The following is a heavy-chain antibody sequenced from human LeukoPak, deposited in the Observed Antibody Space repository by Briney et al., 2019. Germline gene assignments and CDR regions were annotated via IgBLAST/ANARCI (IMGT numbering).Heavy chain of an antibody. D-gene: IGHD3-10*01. CDR3: TQRWEYGSGSYYIPWLLPDY. CDR2: ISGSGGST. Sequence: PGGSLRLSCAASGFTFSSYAISWVRQAPGKGLEWVSAISGSGGSTYYADSVKGRFTISRDNSKNTLYLQMNSLRAEDTAVYYCTQRWEYGSGSYYIPWLLPDYWGQGNLVTVSS. J-gene: IGHJ4*02. CDR1: GFTFSSYA. V-gene: IGHV3-23*01.